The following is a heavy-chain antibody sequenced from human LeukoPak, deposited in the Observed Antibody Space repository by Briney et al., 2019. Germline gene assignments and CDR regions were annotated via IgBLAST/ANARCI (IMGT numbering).Heavy chain of an antibody. V-gene: IGHV1-2*06. Sequence: GASVKVSCKASGYTFTGYYIHWVRQAPRQGLEWMGRINPNSVGTNYAQKFQGRVTMPRDTSISTAYMELSRLRSNDTAVYYCARPHTVLYNWFDPWGQGTLVTVSS. CDR2: INPNSVGT. CDR3: ARPHTVLYNWFDP. D-gene: IGHD4-11*01. J-gene: IGHJ5*02. CDR1: GYTFTGYY.